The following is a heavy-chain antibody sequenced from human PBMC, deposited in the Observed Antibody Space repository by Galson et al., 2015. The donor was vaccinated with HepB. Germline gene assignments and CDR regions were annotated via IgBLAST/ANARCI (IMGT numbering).Heavy chain of an antibody. CDR1: GYTFTSYG. CDR3: ARDYYDSSGYPLTGDY. V-gene: IGHV1-18*04. CDR2: ISAYNGNT. Sequence: SCAASGYTFTSYGISWVRQAPGQGLEWMGWISAYNGNTNYAQKLQGRVTMTTDTSTSTAYMELRSLRSDDTAVYYCARDYYDSSGYPLTGDYWGQGTLVTVSS. D-gene: IGHD3-22*01. J-gene: IGHJ4*02.